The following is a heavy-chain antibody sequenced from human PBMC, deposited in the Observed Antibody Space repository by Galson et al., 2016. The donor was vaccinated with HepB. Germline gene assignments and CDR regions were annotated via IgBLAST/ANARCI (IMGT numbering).Heavy chain of an antibody. V-gene: IGHV3-11*01. D-gene: IGHD2-2*01. CDR2: ISSIGGSI. Sequence: SLRLSCAASGFAFSNYYMRWIRQALGKGLEWISYISSIGGSIHYADSVEGRFTISRDNAKNSLYLQMYSLRAEDTAVYYCARSVGRGPAAHFDFWGQGTLVTVSS. CDR1: GFAFSNYY. CDR3: ARSVGRGPAAHFDF. J-gene: IGHJ4*02.